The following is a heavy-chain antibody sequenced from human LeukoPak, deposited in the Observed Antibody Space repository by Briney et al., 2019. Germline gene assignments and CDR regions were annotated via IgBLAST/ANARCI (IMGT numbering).Heavy chain of an antibody. J-gene: IGHJ4*02. CDR3: ARGKGLYYYYDSSGYYSPFDY. D-gene: IGHD3-22*01. CDR1: GGSFSGYY. V-gene: IGHV4-34*01. CDR2: INHSGST. Sequence: SETLSLTCAVYGGSFSGYYWSWIRQPPGKGLEWIGEINHSGSTNYNPSLKSRVTISVDTSKNQFSLKLSSVTAADTAVYYCARGKGLYYYYDSSGYYSPFDYWGQGTWSPSPQ.